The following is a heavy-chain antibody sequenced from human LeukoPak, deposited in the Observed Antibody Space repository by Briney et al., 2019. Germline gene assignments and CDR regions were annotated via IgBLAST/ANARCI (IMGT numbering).Heavy chain of an antibody. CDR2: INAGNGNT. CDR1: GYTFTSYA. V-gene: IGHV1-3*01. D-gene: IGHD6-13*01. J-gene: IGHJ4*02. CDR3: ARAGQLVKRGFDY. Sequence: ASVTVSCKASGYTFTSYAMHWVRQAPGQRLEWMGWINAGNGNTKYSQKFQGRVTITRDTSASTAYMELSSLRSEDTAVYYCARAGQLVKRGFDYWGQGTLVTVSS.